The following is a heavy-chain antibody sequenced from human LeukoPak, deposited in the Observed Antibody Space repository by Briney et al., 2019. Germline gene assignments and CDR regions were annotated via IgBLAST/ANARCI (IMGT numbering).Heavy chain of an antibody. CDR3: ATAAGRRWLQFVSFDY. CDR2: FDPEDGET. J-gene: IGHJ4*02. CDR1: GYTVTELS. V-gene: IGHV1-24*01. Sequence: ASVKVSCKVSGYTVTELSMHWVRQAPGKGLEWMGGFDPEDGETIYAQKFQGRVTMTEDTSTDTAYMELSSLISEDTAVYYCATAAGRRWLQFVSFDYWGQGTLVTVSS. D-gene: IGHD5-24*01.